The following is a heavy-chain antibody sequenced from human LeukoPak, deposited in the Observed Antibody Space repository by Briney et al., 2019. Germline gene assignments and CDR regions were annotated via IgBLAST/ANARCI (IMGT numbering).Heavy chain of an antibody. V-gene: IGHV4-34*01. Sequence: SETLSLTCAVYGGSFRGYYWSWIRQPPGKGLEWIGEINHSGSTNYNPSLKSRVTISVDTSKNQFSLKLSSVTAADTAVYYCARWGYCSSTSCRKSYYYYYGMGVWGQGTTVTVSS. CDR1: GGSFRGYY. J-gene: IGHJ6*02. CDR3: ARWGYCSSTSCRKSYYYYYGMGV. D-gene: IGHD2-2*01. CDR2: INHSGST.